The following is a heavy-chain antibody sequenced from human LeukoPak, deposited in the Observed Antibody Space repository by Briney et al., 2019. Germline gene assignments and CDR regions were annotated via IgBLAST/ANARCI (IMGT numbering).Heavy chain of an antibody. J-gene: IGHJ4*02. D-gene: IGHD2-2*01. Sequence: KAGGSLRLSCTGSGFPFSDAWMTWVRQAPGQGPEWVGRIKSKGGGGTIDYASPVKGRFTISRDDSENTLYLQMNSLRTDDTAVYYCSKDLPHTRAWALNYWGQGALVTVSS. V-gene: IGHV3-15*01. CDR1: GFPFSDAW. CDR3: SKDLPHTRAWALNY. CDR2: IKSKGGGGTI.